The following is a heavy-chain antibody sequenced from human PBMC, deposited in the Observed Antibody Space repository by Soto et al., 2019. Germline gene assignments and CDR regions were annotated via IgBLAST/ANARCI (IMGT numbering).Heavy chain of an antibody. V-gene: IGHV4-59*01. CDR2: ISYSGST. CDR1: GASISSYY. D-gene: IGHD6-13*01. J-gene: IGHJ5*02. CDR3: ARSYSNYVFDWFDP. Sequence: QVHLQESGPGLVKPSETLSLTCTVSGASISSYYWSWIRQPPGKGLEWIGYISYSGSTKYNPSRGSRFTISVDTSKNQVSLRLSYVTAADTAVYYCARSYSNYVFDWFDPWGQGTLVTVSS.